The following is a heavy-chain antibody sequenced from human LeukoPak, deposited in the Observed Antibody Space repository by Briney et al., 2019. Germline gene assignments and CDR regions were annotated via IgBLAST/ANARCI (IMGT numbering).Heavy chain of an antibody. CDR3: ARDLSGVTGYTYGRGIDY. V-gene: IGHV3-7*01. Sequence: HSGGSLRLSCAASGFTFSSYWMSWVRQAPGKGLEWVANIKQDGSEKYYVDSVKGRFTISRDNAKTSLYLQMNSLRAEDTAVYYCARDLSGVTGYTYGRGIDYWGQGTLVTVSS. J-gene: IGHJ4*02. D-gene: IGHD5-18*01. CDR1: GFTFSSYW. CDR2: IKQDGSEK.